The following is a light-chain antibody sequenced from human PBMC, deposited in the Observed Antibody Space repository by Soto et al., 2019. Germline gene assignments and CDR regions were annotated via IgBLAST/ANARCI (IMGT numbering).Light chain of an antibody. Sequence: DIQMTQSPYSLSAAVGDRVTITCRASQNINTYLNWYQQKPGKAPKLLIFDAASLQSGVPSRFSGSGSSTDFTLTITSLQHEDFATYSCQQNSSAPFTLGPGTKVDIK. V-gene: IGKV1-39*01. J-gene: IGKJ3*01. CDR3: QQNSSAPFT. CDR1: QNINTY. CDR2: DAA.